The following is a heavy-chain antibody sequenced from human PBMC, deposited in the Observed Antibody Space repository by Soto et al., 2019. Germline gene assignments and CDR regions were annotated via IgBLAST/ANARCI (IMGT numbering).Heavy chain of an antibody. Sequence: EVQLLESGGGLVQPGGSLRLSCVASGFTFSNYAMSWVRQAPGQGLEWVSPFSASGGSPYYADSVKGRFTISRHNSKNKLYLQMNSWRVEHTAQYYCAKAGEWLDDFDYCGQGTLVTVSS. CDR3: AKAGEWLDDFDY. V-gene: IGHV3-23*01. CDR1: GFTFSNYA. CDR2: FSASGGSP. J-gene: IGHJ4*02. D-gene: IGHD6-19*01.